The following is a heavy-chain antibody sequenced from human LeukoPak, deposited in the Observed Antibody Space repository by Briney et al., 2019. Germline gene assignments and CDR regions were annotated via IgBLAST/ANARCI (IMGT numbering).Heavy chain of an antibody. J-gene: IGHJ1*01. Sequence: GASVKVSCRASGYTFASYGISWVRQAPGQGLEWMGWISAYNGNTNYSQKFQDRFTMSTDTSTNTAYMELRSLRSDDTAVYYCARSTGGMGRYYDSPHWGQGTLVTVSS. CDR1: GYTFASYG. CDR3: ARSTGGMGRYYDSPH. D-gene: IGHD3-9*01. CDR2: ISAYNGNT. V-gene: IGHV1-18*01.